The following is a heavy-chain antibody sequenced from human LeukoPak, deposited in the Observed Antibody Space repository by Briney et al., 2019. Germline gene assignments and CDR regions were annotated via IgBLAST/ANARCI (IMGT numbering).Heavy chain of an antibody. J-gene: IGHJ3*02. CDR3: ARHVWSYYDAFDI. CDR1: GGSFSGYY. Sequence: SETLSLTCAVYGGSFSGYYWSWIRQPPGKGLEWIGEINHSGSTNYNPSLKSRVTISVDTSKNQFSLKLSSVTAADTAVYYCARHVWSYYDAFDIWGQGTMVTVSS. D-gene: IGHD1-26*01. V-gene: IGHV4-34*01. CDR2: INHSGST.